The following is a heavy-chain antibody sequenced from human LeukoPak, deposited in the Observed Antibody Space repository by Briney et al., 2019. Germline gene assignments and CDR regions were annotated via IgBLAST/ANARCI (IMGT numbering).Heavy chain of an antibody. CDR2: IYPGDSDT. V-gene: IGHV5-51*01. D-gene: IGHD5-24*01. CDR1: WYNVPTYW. J-gene: IGHJ4*02. Sequence: GESLKISCNGSWYNVPTYWHDWVRQMPGKDLEWMGIIYPGDSDTRYSPSFQGQVTISADKSISTAYLQWSSLKASDTAMYYFARHLNPRDAYKPFDYWGQGTLVTVSS. CDR3: ARHLNPRDAYKPFDY.